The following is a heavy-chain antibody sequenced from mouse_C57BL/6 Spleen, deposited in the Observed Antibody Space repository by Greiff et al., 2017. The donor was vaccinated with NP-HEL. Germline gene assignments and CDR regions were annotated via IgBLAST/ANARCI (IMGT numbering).Heavy chain of an antibody. J-gene: IGHJ2*01. CDR3: ARGDYGSSYGSDFDD. CDR1: GYTFTSYW. V-gene: IGHV1-69*01. D-gene: IGHD1-1*01. Sequence: QVQLQQPGAELVMPGASVKLSCKASGYTFTSYWMHWVKQRPGQGLEWIGEIDPSDSYTNYNQKFKGKSTLTVDKSSSTAYMQLSSLTSEDSAVYYSARGDYGSSYGSDFDDWGQGTTLTVAS. CDR2: IDPSDSYT.